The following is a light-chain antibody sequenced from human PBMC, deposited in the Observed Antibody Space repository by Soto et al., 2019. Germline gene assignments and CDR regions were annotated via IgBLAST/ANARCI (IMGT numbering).Light chain of an antibody. V-gene: IGKV3-15*01. CDR1: QSVSSN. CDR2: GAS. CDR3: QHYNNWPLT. J-gene: IGKJ4*01. Sequence: ETVMTQSPATLSVSPGERATLSCRASQSVSSNLAWYQQKPGQAPGLLIYGASTRATGIPVRFSGSGSGTGFTLTISSLQSEDFAVYYCQHYNNWPLTFGGGTKVEIK.